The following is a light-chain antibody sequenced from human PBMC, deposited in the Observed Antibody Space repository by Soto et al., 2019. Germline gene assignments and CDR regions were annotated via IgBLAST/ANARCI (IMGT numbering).Light chain of an antibody. CDR3: QHRSNWPWT. J-gene: IGKJ1*01. CDR1: QSVSSY. Sequence: EIVLTQSPATLSLSPGERATLSCRASQSVSSYLAWYQQKPGQAPRLLIYDASNRATGIPARFSGSGSGTDFTLTISSLEPEDFEVYYCQHRSNWPWTFGQGTKVEIK. CDR2: DAS. V-gene: IGKV3-11*01.